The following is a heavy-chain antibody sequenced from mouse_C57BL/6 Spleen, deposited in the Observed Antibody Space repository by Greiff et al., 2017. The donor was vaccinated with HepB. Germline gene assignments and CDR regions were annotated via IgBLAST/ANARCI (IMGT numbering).Heavy chain of an antibody. CDR3: TTSDGHYVGYVDV. V-gene: IGHV14-4*01. Sequence: EVQLQQSGAELVRPGASVKLSCTASGFNIKDDYMHWVKQRPEQGLEWIGWIDPENGDTEYASKFQGKATITADTSSNTAYLQLSSLTSEDTAVYYCTTSDGHYVGYVDVWGTGTTVTVSS. D-gene: IGHD2-3*01. J-gene: IGHJ1*03. CDR2: IDPENGDT. CDR1: GFNIKDDY.